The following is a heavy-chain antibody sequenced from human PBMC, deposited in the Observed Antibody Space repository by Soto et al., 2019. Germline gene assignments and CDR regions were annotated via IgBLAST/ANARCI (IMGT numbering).Heavy chain of an antibody. Sequence: SVKVSCKASGYTFSIYAISWVRQAPGQGLEWMGGIIPIFGTANYAQKFQGRVTITADQSTSTAYMELSSLRSEDTAVYYCARFPHYYYYGMDVWGQGTTVTVYS. CDR1: GYTFSIYA. CDR3: ARFPHYYYYGMDV. V-gene: IGHV1-69*13. J-gene: IGHJ6*02. CDR2: IIPIFGTA.